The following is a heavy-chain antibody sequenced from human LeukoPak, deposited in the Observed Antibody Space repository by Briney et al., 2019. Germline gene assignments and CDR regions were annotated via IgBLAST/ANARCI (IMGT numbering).Heavy chain of an antibody. CDR1: GGSFSSYA. Sequence: SVKVSCKASGGSFSSYAISWVRQAPGQGLEWMGGIIPIFGTANYAQKFQGRVTITADESTSTAYMELSSLRSEDTAVYYCARNYDFWSGYLDYWGQGTLVTVSS. CDR3: ARNYDFWSGYLDY. V-gene: IGHV1-69*01. CDR2: IIPIFGTA. J-gene: IGHJ4*02. D-gene: IGHD3-3*01.